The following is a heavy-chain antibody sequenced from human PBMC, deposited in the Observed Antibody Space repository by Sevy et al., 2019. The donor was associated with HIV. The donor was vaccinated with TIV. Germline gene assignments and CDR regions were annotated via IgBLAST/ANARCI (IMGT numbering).Heavy chain of an antibody. CDR1: GFTFSSYA. CDR2: IGGSADYT. D-gene: IGHD3-10*01. CDR3: AIEVSEHSYSDY. Sequence: QLGGSLRLSCVTSGFTFSSYAMSWVRQTPGKGLEWVSAIGGSADYTYYADSVKGRFTISRDNSKNTLYLQMNGLRAEDTAVYYCAIEVSEHSYSDYWGQGTLVTVSS. J-gene: IGHJ4*02. V-gene: IGHV3-23*01.